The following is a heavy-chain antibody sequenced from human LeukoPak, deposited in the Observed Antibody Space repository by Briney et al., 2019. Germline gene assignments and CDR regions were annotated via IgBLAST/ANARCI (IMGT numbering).Heavy chain of an antibody. V-gene: IGHV3-21*01. J-gene: IGHJ4*02. CDR1: KFHFRGHS. Sequence: GALRLFCAGPKFHFRGHSMNLVRQGPGKGPEWVLSISSGSKYIYNADSVKGRFTISRDNAKNSLYLQMNSLRAEDTAVYFCARALSYSYGSMDFWGLGILVIVSS. CDR2: ISSGSKYI. CDR3: ARALSYSYGSMDF. D-gene: IGHD5-18*01.